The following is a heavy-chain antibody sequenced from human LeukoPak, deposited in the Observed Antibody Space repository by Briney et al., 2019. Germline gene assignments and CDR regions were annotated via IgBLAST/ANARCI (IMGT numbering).Heavy chain of an antibody. CDR1: GFTFITHG. Sequence: GSSLRLSCSASGFTFITHGMHWVRQAPGKGLEWVAFIWGDGSHEYYADSVQGRFTISRDNSKSTLYLQMNSLRVDDTSVYFCVREPPDSGWAFWSWGQGTLVTVSS. CDR2: IWGDGSHE. V-gene: IGHV3-33*01. D-gene: IGHD6-19*01. CDR3: VREPPDSGWAFWS. J-gene: IGHJ5*02.